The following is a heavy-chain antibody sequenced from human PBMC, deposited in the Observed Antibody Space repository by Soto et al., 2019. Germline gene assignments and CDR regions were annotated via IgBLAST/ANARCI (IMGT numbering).Heavy chain of an antibody. V-gene: IGHV3-33*01. CDR2: IWYDGSNK. D-gene: IGHD3-3*01. Sequence: HPGGSLRLSCAASGSTFSSYGMHWVRQAPGKGLEWVAVIWYDGSNKYYADSVKGRFTISRDNSKNTLYLQMNSLRAEDTAVYYCARTLSTYYDFWSGSPYGMDVWGQGTTVTVSS. CDR1: GSTFSSYG. J-gene: IGHJ6*02. CDR3: ARTLSTYYDFWSGSPYGMDV.